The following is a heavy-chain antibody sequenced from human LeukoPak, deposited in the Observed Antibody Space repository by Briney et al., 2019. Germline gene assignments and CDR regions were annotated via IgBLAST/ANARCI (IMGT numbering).Heavy chain of an antibody. CDR2: IYTSGST. CDR1: GASVSVNY. V-gene: IGHV4-4*07. J-gene: IGHJ5*02. D-gene: IGHD6-13*01. Sequence: SETLSLTCTVSGASVSVNYWSWIRQPARKGLEWIGRIYTSGSTNYNPSLKSRVTMSIDTSKNEFSLKLTSVTTADTAVYCCTRSGIPLAVNWFDRWGQGTLVTVSS. CDR3: TRSGIPLAVNWFDR.